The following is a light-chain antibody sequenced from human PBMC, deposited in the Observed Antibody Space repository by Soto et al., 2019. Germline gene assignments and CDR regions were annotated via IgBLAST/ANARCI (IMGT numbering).Light chain of an antibody. CDR3: EQRGNWPFT. CDR1: QSVSSY. Sequence: EIVLKQSPATLSLSPGERATLSCRASQSVSSYLAWYQQKPGQAPRLLIYDASNRATGIPARFGGSGSRTDFTLTICSLEPEDCAVYYCEQRGNWPFTSGPGTKVEIK. V-gene: IGKV3-11*01. J-gene: IGKJ3*01. CDR2: DAS.